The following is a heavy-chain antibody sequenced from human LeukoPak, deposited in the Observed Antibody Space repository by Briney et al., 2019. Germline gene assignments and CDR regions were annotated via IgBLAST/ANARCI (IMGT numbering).Heavy chain of an antibody. Sequence: ASVKVSCKATGYTFTAYYMHWVRQAPGQGLEWMGLINPSGSDTVYAQKFQGRATMTRDMSTSTDYMELSSLRFDDTAVYYCARDNSVGDTAWWFDPWGQGTLVTVSS. CDR1: GYTFTAYY. V-gene: IGHV1-46*01. CDR2: INPSGSDT. CDR3: ARDNSVGDTAWWFDP. D-gene: IGHD1-26*01. J-gene: IGHJ5*02.